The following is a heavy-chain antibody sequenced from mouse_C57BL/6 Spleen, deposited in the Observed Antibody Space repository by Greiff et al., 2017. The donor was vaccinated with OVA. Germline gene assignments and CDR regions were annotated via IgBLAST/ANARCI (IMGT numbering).Heavy chain of an antibody. Sequence: QVQLQQPGAELVRPGTSVKLSCKASGYTFTSYWMHWVKQRPGQGLEWIGVIDPSDSYTNYNQKFKGKATLTVDTSSSTAYMQLSSLTSEDSAVYYCAGGDGYYDFDYWCQGTTLTVSS. D-gene: IGHD2-3*01. J-gene: IGHJ2*01. CDR1: GYTFTSYW. CDR2: IDPSDSYT. CDR3: AGGDGYYDFDY. V-gene: IGHV1-59*01.